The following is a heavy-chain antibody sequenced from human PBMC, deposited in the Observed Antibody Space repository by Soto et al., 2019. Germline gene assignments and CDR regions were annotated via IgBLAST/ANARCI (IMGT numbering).Heavy chain of an antibody. CDR3: AREGSCYCCGGRRYVY. Sequence: KPSETLSLTCTVSVGSISSYYWSWIRQPPGKGLEWIGYIYYSGSTNYNPSLKSRVTISVDTSKNQFSLKLSSVTAADTAVYYCAREGSCYCCGGRRYVYWGQGTRFTVPS. CDR1: VGSISSYY. V-gene: IGHV4-59*01. J-gene: IGHJ4*02. D-gene: IGHD2-15*01. CDR2: IYYSGST.